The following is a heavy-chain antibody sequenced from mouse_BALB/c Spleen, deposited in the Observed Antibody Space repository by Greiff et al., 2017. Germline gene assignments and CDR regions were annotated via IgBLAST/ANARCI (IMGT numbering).Heavy chain of an antibody. CDR1: GYSITSDYA. D-gene: IGHD2-14*01. Sequence: EVQLVESGPGLVKPSQSLSLTCTVTGYSITSDYAWNWIRQFPGNKLEWMGYISYSGSTSYNPSLKSRISITRDTSKNQFFLQLNSVTTEDTATYYCALAYYRYDGAWFAYWGQGTLVTVSA. J-gene: IGHJ3*01. CDR2: ISYSGST. V-gene: IGHV3-2*02. CDR3: ALAYYRYDGAWFAY.